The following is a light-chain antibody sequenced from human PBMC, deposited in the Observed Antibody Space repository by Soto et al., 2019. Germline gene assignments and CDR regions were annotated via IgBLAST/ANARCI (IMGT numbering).Light chain of an antibody. V-gene: IGKV3-15*01. J-gene: IGKJ2*03. CDR2: GAS. CDR3: QRYNNGPLYS. Sequence: EIVMTQSPDTLSVSPGERATLSCRASQSISSNLAWYQQKPGQAPRLLIYGASTMATGIPDRCSGSGSGIDFTLTISSLQSEDFSVYYCQRYNNGPLYSFGQGTNLEIK. CDR1: QSISSN.